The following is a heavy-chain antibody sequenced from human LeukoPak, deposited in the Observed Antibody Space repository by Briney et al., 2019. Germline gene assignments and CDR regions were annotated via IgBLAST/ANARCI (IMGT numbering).Heavy chain of an antibody. CDR3: ARAGYQLLYRTGAFDI. CDR1: GFTFSSYA. CDR2: INHSGST. Sequence: GSLRLSRAASGFTFSSYAMSWIRQPPGKGLEWIGEINHSGSTNYNPSLKSRVTISVDTSKNQFSLKLSSVTAADTAVYYCARAGYQLLYRTGAFDIWGQGTMVAVSS. V-gene: IGHV4-34*01. J-gene: IGHJ3*02. D-gene: IGHD2-2*02.